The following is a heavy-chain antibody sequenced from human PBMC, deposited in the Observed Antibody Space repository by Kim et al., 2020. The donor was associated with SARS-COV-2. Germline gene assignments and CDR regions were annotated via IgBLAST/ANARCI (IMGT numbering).Heavy chain of an antibody. V-gene: IGHV4-39*01. CDR1: GASIDSTNYY. J-gene: IGHJ3*01. D-gene: IGHD3-3*01. Sequence: SETLSLTCTVSGASIDSTNYYWGWIRQPPGKGLEWLGSIYYSGNTYYNPSLESRVTISADTSKNQFSLKLSSVTAAATAVYYCARPPRGISRRTFDVWGQGTLVTVSS. CDR3: ARPPRGISRRTFDV. CDR2: IYYSGNT.